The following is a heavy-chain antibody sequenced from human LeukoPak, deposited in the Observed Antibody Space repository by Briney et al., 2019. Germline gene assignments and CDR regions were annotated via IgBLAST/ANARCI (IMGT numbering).Heavy chain of an antibody. J-gene: IGHJ4*02. CDR1: GFTFSSYW. Sequence: AGGSLRLSCAASGFTFSSYWMSWVRQAPGKGLEWVANIKQDGSEKYYVDSVKGRFTISRDNAKNSLYLQMNSLRAEDTAVYYCARGVISYYYDSSGYYYFDYWGQGTLVTVSS. CDR3: ARGVISYYYDSSGYYYFDY. D-gene: IGHD3-22*01. V-gene: IGHV3-7*04. CDR2: IKQDGSEK.